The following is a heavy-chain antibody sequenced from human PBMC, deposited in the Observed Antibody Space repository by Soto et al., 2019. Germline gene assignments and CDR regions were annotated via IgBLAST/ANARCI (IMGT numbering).Heavy chain of an antibody. D-gene: IGHD6-6*01. CDR1: GGTFTSYA. CDR3: ASRKDSSSSFFDY. V-gene: IGHV1-69*13. J-gene: IGHJ4*02. CDR2: IIPIFGTT. Sequence: ASVKVSCKASGGTFTSYAIGWVRQAPGQGLEWMGGIIPIFGTTNYAQKFQGRVTITADESTGTAYMELSSLRSEDTAVYYCASRKDSSSSFFDYWGQGTLVTVSS.